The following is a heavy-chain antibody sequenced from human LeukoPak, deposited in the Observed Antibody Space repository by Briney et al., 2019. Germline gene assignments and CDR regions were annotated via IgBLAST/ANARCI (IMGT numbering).Heavy chain of an antibody. Sequence: ASVKVSCKASGYTFTSYGISWVRQAPGQGLEWMGWISAYNGNTNYAQKLQGRVTMTTDTSTSTAYMELRSLRSDDTAVYYCAREAFKGPYYDSSGYYVDYWGQGTLVTVSS. CDR3: AREAFKGPYYDSSGYYVDY. V-gene: IGHV1-18*01. CDR2: ISAYNGNT. J-gene: IGHJ4*02. CDR1: GYTFTSYG. D-gene: IGHD3-22*01.